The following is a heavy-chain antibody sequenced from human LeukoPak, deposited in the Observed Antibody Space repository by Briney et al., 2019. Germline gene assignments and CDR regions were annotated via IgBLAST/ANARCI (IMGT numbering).Heavy chain of an antibody. Sequence: PGGSLRLSCAASGFTFSTYWMNWFRLTPGKGLEWVAKIKADGGEKDHVASVKGRFTISRDNAKNSLYLQMNSLRVEGTAVYYCARGGAARPDFWGQGTLVTVSS. CDR2: IKADGGEK. J-gene: IGHJ4*02. V-gene: IGHV3-7*01. D-gene: IGHD6-6*01. CDR3: ARGGAARPDF. CDR1: GFTFSTYW.